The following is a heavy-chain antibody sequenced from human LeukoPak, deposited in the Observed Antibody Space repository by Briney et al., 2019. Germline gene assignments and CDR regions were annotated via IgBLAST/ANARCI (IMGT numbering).Heavy chain of an antibody. CDR2: IYYSGST. V-gene: IGHV4-61*05. CDR1: GGSISSSSYY. Sequence: SETLSLTCTVSGGSISSSSYYWGWIRQPPGKGLEWIGYIYYSGSTNYNPSLKSRVTISVDTSKNQFSLKLSSVTAADTAVYYCARTYSGYDFNFDYWGQGTLVTVSS. D-gene: IGHD5-12*01. CDR3: ARTYSGYDFNFDY. J-gene: IGHJ4*02.